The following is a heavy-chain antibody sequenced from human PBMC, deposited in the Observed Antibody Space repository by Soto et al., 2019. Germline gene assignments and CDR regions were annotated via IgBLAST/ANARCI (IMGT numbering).Heavy chain of an antibody. Sequence: GVSMRVSCAAAGVTSSSYCGHWVSKATGKGLEWVAVISYDGSNKYYADSVKGRFTISRDNSKNTLYLQMNSLRAEDTAVYYRAKPRIGGTAFDIWGQGTMVTVSS. CDR1: GVTSSSYC. D-gene: IGHD3-3*01. CDR3: AKPRIGGTAFDI. J-gene: IGHJ3*02. CDR2: ISYDGSNK. V-gene: IGHV3-30*18.